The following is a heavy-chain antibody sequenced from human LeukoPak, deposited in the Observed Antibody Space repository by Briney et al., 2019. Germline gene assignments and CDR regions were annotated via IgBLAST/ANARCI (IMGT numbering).Heavy chain of an antibody. CDR2: ISYDGSNK. V-gene: IGHV3-30-3*01. D-gene: IGHD3-10*01. CDR1: GFTFSSYA. Sequence: GGSLRLSCAASGFTFSSYAMHWVRQAPGKGLEWVAVISYDGSNKYYADSVKGRFTISRDNSKNTLYLQMNSLRAEDTAVYYCAREDGSGSYHEFFDYWGQGTLVTVSS. CDR3: AREDGSGSYHEFFDY. J-gene: IGHJ4*02.